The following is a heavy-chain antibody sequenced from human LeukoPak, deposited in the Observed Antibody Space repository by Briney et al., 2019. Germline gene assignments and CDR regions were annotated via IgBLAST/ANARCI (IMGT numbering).Heavy chain of an antibody. D-gene: IGHD3-3*01. Sequence: GGSLRLSCAVSGFTFDDYTMHWVRQAPGKGLEWVSLISWDGGSTYYADSVKGRFTISRDNSKNSLYLQMNSLRTEDTALYYCAKGPFGVGYYFDYWGQGTLVTVSS. CDR2: ISWDGGST. CDR1: GFTFDDYT. CDR3: AKGPFGVGYYFDY. J-gene: IGHJ4*02. V-gene: IGHV3-43*01.